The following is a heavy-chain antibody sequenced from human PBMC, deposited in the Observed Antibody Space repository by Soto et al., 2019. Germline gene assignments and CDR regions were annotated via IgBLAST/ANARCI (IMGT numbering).Heavy chain of an antibody. D-gene: IGHD4-17*01. CDR1: GGTFSSYT. Sequence: QVQLVQSGAEVKKPGSSVKVSCKASGGTFSSYTISWVRQAPGQGLEWMGRIIPILGIANYAQKFQGRVTITADKSTSTAYMELSSLRSEDTAVYYCARDPGFGAYEHPYYYYGMDVWGQGTTVTVSS. V-gene: IGHV1-69*08. J-gene: IGHJ6*02. CDR2: IIPILGIA. CDR3: ARDPGFGAYEHPYYYYGMDV.